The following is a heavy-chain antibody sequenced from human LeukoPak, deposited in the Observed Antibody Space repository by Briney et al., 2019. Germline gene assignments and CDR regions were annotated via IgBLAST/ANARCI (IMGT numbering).Heavy chain of an antibody. Sequence: PGGSLRLSCAASGITFSSYWMSWVRQAPGKGLEWVANIKEDGSERHYADSVKGRFTISRDNAKNSLYVEMNSLRAEDTAVYYCATSQWLLSWYSDLWGRGTLVTVSS. V-gene: IGHV3-7*01. D-gene: IGHD3-3*01. J-gene: IGHJ2*01. CDR3: ATSQWLLSWYSDL. CDR2: IKEDGSER. CDR1: GITFSSYW.